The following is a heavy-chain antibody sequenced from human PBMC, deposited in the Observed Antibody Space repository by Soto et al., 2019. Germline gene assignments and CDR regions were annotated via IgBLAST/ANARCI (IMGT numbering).Heavy chain of an antibody. CDR2: ITGSGENT. V-gene: IGHV3-23*01. Sequence: PGGSLRLSCAASGFTFDNYAMNWVRQAPGKGLEWVSGITGSGENTYYADSVKGRFTISRDNSKNTLYVQLNSLRVEDTAIYYCAKVSLGATTITDFYYYGKDVWGQGTMVTVS. D-gene: IGHD1-26*01. CDR1: GFTFDNYA. CDR3: AKVSLGATTITDFYYYGKDV. J-gene: IGHJ6*02.